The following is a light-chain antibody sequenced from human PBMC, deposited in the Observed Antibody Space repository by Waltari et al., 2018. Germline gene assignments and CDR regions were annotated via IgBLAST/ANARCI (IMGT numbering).Light chain of an antibody. CDR1: ASNIGNNL. CDR2: RSD. V-gene: IGLV1-44*01. CDR3: AAWDDSLNGRWV. J-gene: IGLJ3*02. Sequence: QSVLTQPPSVSGTPGQRVTISCSGSASNIGNNLVNWYQQFPGKAPKLLIYRSDQRPSGAPDRFSGSESGTSASLAISGLQSEDEADYYCAAWDDSLNGRWVFGGGTKVTVL.